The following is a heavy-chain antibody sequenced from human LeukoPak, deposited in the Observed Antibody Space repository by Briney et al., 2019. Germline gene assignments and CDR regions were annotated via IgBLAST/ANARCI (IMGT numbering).Heavy chain of an antibody. D-gene: IGHD5-24*01. CDR2: IYHSGST. CDR3: ARDSGWLQFTYYFDY. CDR1: GGSISSGGYY. Sequence: SETLSLTCTVSGGSISSGGYYWSWLRQPPGKGLEWIGYIYHSGSTYYNPSLKSRVTISVDRSKNQFSLKLSSVTAADTAVYYCARDSGWLQFTYYFDYWGQGTLVTVSS. V-gene: IGHV4-30-2*01. J-gene: IGHJ4*02.